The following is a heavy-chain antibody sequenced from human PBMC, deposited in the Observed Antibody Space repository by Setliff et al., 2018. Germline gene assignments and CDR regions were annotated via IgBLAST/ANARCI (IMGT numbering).Heavy chain of an antibody. CDR1: DYPFLSYG. J-gene: IGHJ4*02. Sequence: ASVKVSCKASDYPFLSYGLSWVRQAPGQGLEWLGWISAYTGNADYAQNLQGRLTMTTDTSTNTAYMELRSLTSDDTAVYYCARGAPGRYCSGGSCSYFDYWGQGILVTVSS. CDR2: ISAYTGNA. V-gene: IGHV1-18*01. D-gene: IGHD2-15*01. CDR3: ARGAPGRYCSGGSCSYFDY.